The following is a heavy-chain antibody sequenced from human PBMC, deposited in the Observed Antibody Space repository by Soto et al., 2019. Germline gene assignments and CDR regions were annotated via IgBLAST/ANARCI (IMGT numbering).Heavy chain of an antibody. V-gene: IGHV4-59*01. CDR2: IYYSGST. CDR3: AREDEELWLFDI. Sequence: PSETLSLTCTVSGGSISSYYWSWIRQPPGKGLEWIGYIYYSGSTNYNPSLKSRVTISVDTSKNQFSLKLSSVTAADTAVYYCAREDEELWLFDIWGQGTMVTVSS. J-gene: IGHJ3*02. D-gene: IGHD5-18*01. CDR1: GGSISSYY.